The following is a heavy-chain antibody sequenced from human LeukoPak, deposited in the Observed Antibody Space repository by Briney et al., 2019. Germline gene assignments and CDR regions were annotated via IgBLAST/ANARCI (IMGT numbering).Heavy chain of an antibody. Sequence: SETLSLTCTVSGGSISSYYWGWIRQPPGKGLEWIGSVYDGESAFYNPSLKSRITILIDTSKNHFSLRLSSVTAADTAVYYCARSGFRLNAFDIWGQGTMVTVSS. CDR1: GGSISSYY. CDR3: ARSGFRLNAFDI. CDR2: VYDGESA. J-gene: IGHJ3*02. V-gene: IGHV4-38-2*02. D-gene: IGHD3-10*01.